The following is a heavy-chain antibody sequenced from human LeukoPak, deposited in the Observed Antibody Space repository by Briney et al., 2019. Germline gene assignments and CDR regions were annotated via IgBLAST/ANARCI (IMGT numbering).Heavy chain of an antibody. CDR3: ARPHWYDISGYFDY. CDR2: IIPIFGTS. Sequence: ASVKVSCKASGDTFTSYAISWVRQAPGQGLEWMGGIIPIFGTSNYAQKFQGRVTITADKSTNTAYMELSSLKASDTAMYYCARPHWYDISGYFDYWGQGTLVTVSS. D-gene: IGHD3-22*01. V-gene: IGHV1-69*06. J-gene: IGHJ4*02. CDR1: GDTFTSYA.